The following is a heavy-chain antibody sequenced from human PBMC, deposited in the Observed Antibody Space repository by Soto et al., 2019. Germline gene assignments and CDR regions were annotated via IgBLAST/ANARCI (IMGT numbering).Heavy chain of an antibody. V-gene: IGHV3-13*05. CDR2: ISAAGDP. J-gene: IGHJ6*02. Sequence: EVQPVESGGGLVQPGGSLRLSCEASGFTFRNYDMHWVRQGTGKGLEWVSGISAAGDPDYADSVEGRFTISRENAQNSFFLQMNSLRVGDTAGYYCARTDRDFYGLDVWGQGTTVIVSS. CDR1: GFTFRNYD. CDR3: ARTDRDFYGLDV.